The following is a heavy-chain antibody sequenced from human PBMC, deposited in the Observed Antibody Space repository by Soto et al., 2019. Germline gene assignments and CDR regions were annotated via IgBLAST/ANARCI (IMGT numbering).Heavy chain of an antibody. CDR3: ARGGVEQLIDY. J-gene: IGHJ4*02. D-gene: IGHD6-6*01. Sequence: QVQLQESGPGLVKPSQTLSLTCTVSGVSINSGGYYWSWIRQQPGKGLDWIGYIYFSGSTYYSPSLKSRVIMTGETSKNQVSLKLTSVSAADTAVYYCARGGVEQLIDYWGQGTLVTVSS. V-gene: IGHV4-31*03. CDR2: IYFSGST. CDR1: GVSINSGGYY.